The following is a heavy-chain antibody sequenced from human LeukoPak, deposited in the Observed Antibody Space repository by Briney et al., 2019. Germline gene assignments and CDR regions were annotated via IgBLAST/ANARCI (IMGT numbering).Heavy chain of an antibody. D-gene: IGHD6-19*01. J-gene: IGHJ4*02. CDR1: GYRFTNYW. V-gene: IGHV5-51*01. CDR3: AAGWYGGPYDY. CDR2: IYPGDSDT. Sequence: GESLKIYCQGSGYRFTNYWIGWVRQLPGKGPEWMAIIYPGDSDTRYSPSFQGRVTISADKSISTAYLQRSSLKASDTAMYYCAAGWYGGPYDYWGQGILVTVSS.